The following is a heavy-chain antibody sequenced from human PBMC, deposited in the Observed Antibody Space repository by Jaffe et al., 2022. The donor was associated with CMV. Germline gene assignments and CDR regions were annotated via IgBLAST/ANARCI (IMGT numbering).Heavy chain of an antibody. Sequence: QVQLVQSGAEVKKPGSSVKVSCKASGGTFSSYAISWVRQAPGQGLEWMGRIIPILGIANYAQKFQGRVTITADKSTSTAYMELSSLRSEDTAVYYCARDTYPTNDYFDYWGQGTLVTVSS. CDR1: GGTFSSYA. V-gene: IGHV1-69*09. CDR3: ARDTYPTNDYFDY. J-gene: IGHJ4*02. CDR2: IIPILGIA.